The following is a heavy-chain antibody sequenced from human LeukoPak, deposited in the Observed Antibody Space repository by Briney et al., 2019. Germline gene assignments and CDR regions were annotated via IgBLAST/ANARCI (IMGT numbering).Heavy chain of an antibody. Sequence: GGSLRLSCAASGFTFSFYSMNWVRQAPGKGLEWVSSISSSNSFIFYADSVKGRFTISRDNAKNSLYLQMNSLRAEDTAVYYCATKVAHETDSDILTGYDYWGQGTLVTVSS. D-gene: IGHD3-9*01. J-gene: IGHJ4*02. CDR2: ISSSNSFI. V-gene: IGHV3-21*01. CDR3: ATKVAHETDSDILTGYDY. CDR1: GFTFSFYS.